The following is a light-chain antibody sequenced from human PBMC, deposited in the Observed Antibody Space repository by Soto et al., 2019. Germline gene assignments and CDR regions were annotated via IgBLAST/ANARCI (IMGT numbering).Light chain of an antibody. CDR3: SSYTSSSTVV. J-gene: IGLJ2*01. Sequence: QSALTQPASVSGSPGQSITISCTGTSSGVGGYNYVSWYLQHAGKAPKLMIDDVTRRPSGVSNRFSGSKSGNTASLTISGLQAEDEADYYCSSYTSSSTVVFGGGTKLTVL. CDR1: SSGVGGYNY. CDR2: DVT. V-gene: IGLV2-14*03.